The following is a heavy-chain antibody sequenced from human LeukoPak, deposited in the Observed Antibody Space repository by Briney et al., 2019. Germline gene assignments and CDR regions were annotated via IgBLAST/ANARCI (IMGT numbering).Heavy chain of an antibody. V-gene: IGHV3-23*01. CDR2: VNDRGTGT. D-gene: IGHD5-18*01. CDR1: GFTFNDYY. CDR3: AKGLKTAVGPYMGYHYYMDV. Sequence: GGSLRLSCAASGFTFNDYYISWIRQAPGKGLEWVSTVNDRGTGTYYADSVKGRFTISRDNSKNTLSLQMISLRAEDTALYYCAKGLKTAVGPYMGYHYYMDVWGKGTTVTVSS. J-gene: IGHJ6*03.